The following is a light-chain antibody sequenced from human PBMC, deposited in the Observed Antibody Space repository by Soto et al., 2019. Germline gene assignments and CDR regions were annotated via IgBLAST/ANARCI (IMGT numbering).Light chain of an antibody. V-gene: IGKV3-15*01. CDR1: QSVSSN. Sequence: EIVMTQSPATLSVSPGKRATLSCRASQSVSSNLAWYQQKPGQAHTLLIYGASTRATGIPARFSGSGSGTEFTLTISSLQSEDFAGYYCQQYNNWPRGTFGQGTKVDIK. J-gene: IGKJ1*01. CDR2: GAS. CDR3: QQYNNWPRGT.